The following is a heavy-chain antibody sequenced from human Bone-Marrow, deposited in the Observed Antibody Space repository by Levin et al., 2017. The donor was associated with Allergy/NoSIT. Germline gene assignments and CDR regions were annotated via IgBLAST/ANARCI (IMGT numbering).Heavy chain of an antibody. J-gene: IGHJ4*02. D-gene: IGHD6-19*01. Sequence: ASVKVSCKASGYTFTGYFMHWVRLAPGQGLEWMGWINPNSGGTNYAQKFQGRVTMTRDTSTSTAYMELSWLTSDDTAVYYCARDPPYNSGAESFDYWGQGALVTVSS. CDR3: ARDPPYNSGAESFDY. CDR2: INPNSGGT. CDR1: GYTFTGYF. V-gene: IGHV1-2*02.